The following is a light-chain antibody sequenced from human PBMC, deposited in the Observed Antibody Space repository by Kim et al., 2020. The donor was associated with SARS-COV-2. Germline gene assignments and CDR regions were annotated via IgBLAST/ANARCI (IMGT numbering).Light chain of an antibody. J-gene: IGLJ2*01. CDR1: SGHSSYA. CDR3: QTWGTGIRV. V-gene: IGLV4-69*01. Sequence: SVKFTCTLSSGHSSYAIAWHQQQPEKGPRYLMKLNSDGSHSKGDGIPDRFSGSSSGAERYLTISSLQSEDEADYYCQTWGTGIRVFGGGTQLTVL. CDR2: LNSDGSH.